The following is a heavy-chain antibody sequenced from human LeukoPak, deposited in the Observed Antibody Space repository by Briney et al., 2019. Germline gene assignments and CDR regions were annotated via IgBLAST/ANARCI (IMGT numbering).Heavy chain of an antibody. CDR2: ISGNRGNT. CDR3: VKGSGAYEYQLPSGY. Sequence: GGSLRLSCAASGFTFSSYAMHWVRQAPGKGLEYVSSISGNRGNTYYADSVQGRFTISRDNSKNTLYLQMSRLRADDTAVYYCVKGSGAYEYQLPSGYWGQGSLVTVSS. D-gene: IGHD2-2*01. V-gene: IGHV3-64D*06. J-gene: IGHJ4*02. CDR1: GFTFSSYA.